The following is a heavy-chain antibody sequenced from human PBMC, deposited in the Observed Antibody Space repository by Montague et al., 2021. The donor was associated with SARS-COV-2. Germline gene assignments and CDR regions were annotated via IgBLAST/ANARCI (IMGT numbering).Heavy chain of an antibody. Sequence: SETLSLTCLVSGGSITSSYYWGWIRQSPGKGLEWIGSTYYSGSTYYNPSLKSRVTISVDTSKNQFSLKLNSVTAADSAVYYCARYSVYDRSTDYWGPGSLVTVSS. CDR1: GGSITSSYY. D-gene: IGHD5/OR15-5a*01. V-gene: IGHV4-39*01. CDR3: ARYSVYDRSTDY. J-gene: IGHJ4*02. CDR2: TYYSGST.